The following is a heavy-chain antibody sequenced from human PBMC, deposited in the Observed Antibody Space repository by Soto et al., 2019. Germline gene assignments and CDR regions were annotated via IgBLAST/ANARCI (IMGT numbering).Heavy chain of an antibody. Sequence: ASVKVSCKASGYTFTSYAMHWVRQAPGQRLEWMGWINAGNGNTKYSQKFQGRVTITRDASASTAYMELSSLRSEDTAVYYCARGITLPTPLDYWGQGTLVTVS. D-gene: IGHD1-20*01. CDR2: INAGNGNT. J-gene: IGHJ4*02. CDR3: ARGITLPTPLDY. CDR1: GYTFTSYA. V-gene: IGHV1-3*01.